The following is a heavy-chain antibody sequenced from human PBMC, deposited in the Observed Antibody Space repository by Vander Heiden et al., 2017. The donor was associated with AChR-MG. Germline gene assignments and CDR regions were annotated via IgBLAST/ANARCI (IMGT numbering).Heavy chain of an antibody. CDR2: INPNSGGT. J-gene: IGHJ4*02. CDR3: ARAERSSIAAHFDY. V-gene: IGHV1-2*04. D-gene: IGHD6-6*01. CDR1: GSTFTGYY. Sequence: QVQLVQSGAEVKKPGASVKVYCKASGSTFTGYYMHWVRQAPGQGLEWMGWINPNSGGTNYAQKFQGWVTMTRDTSISTAYMELSRLRSDDTAVYYCARAERSSIAAHFDYWGQGTLVTVSS.